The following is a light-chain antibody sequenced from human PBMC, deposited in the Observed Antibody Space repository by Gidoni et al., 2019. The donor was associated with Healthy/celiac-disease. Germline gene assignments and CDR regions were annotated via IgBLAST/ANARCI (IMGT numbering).Light chain of an antibody. V-gene: IGKV3-11*01. Sequence: EIVLTQSPATLSLSPGERATLSCRASQSVSSYLAWYQQKPGQAPRLLIYDASNRATGIPARFSGSGSGTDFTLTISSLEPEDFAVYYCQQRSKAITFXQXTRLEIK. CDR3: QQRSKAIT. CDR1: QSVSSY. CDR2: DAS. J-gene: IGKJ5*01.